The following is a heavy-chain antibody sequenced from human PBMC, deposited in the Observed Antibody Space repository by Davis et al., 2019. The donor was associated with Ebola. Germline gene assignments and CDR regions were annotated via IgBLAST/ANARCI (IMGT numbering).Heavy chain of an antibody. CDR3: ATGYIWGSYPEGS. D-gene: IGHD3-16*02. Sequence: SETLSLTCTVSGGSISSSRYYGGWIRQPPGKGLEWIGSIYYSGSTYYNPSLKSRVTISIDMSKNQFSLMLSSVTAADTAVYYCATGYIWGSYPEGSWGQGTLVTVSS. V-gene: IGHV4-39*07. J-gene: IGHJ4*02. CDR1: GGSISSSRYY. CDR2: IYYSGST.